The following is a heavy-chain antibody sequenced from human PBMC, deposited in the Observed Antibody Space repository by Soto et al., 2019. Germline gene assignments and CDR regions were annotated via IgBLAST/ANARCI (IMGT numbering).Heavy chain of an antibody. CDR2: ISSSSSTI. D-gene: IGHD3-16*01. CDR1: GFTFSSYS. Sequence: GGSLRLSCAASGFTFSSYSMNWVRQAPGKGLEWVSYISSSSSTIYYADSVKGRFTISRDNAKNSLYLQMNSLRAEDTAVYYCARVTRLFGGTYYMDVWGKGTKVTVSS. V-gene: IGHV3-48*01. CDR3: ARVTRLFGGTYYMDV. J-gene: IGHJ6*03.